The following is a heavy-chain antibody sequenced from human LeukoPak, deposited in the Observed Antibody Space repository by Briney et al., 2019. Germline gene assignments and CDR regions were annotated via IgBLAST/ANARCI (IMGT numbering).Heavy chain of an antibody. CDR2: IIPMFGTA. D-gene: IGHD3-22*01. J-gene: IGHJ4*02. Sequence: SVKVSCKASGGSFGRYAISWVRQAPGQGLEWMGGIIPMFGTANYAQKFQGRVTITADESTRTAYMELRTLRSEDTAIYYCARGSGETGGYYYVYWGRGTPVTVSS. CDR1: GGSFGRYA. CDR3: ARGSGETGGYYYVY. V-gene: IGHV1-69*13.